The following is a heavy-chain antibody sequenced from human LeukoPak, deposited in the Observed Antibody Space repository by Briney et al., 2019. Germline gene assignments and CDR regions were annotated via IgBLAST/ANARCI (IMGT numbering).Heavy chain of an antibody. CDR2: IKPDESEK. V-gene: IGHV3-7*04. Sequence: PGGSLRLSCAASGFTFSSYWMNWVRQAPGKGLEWVASIKPDESEKYYVDSVKGRFTISRDNAKNSLYLQMNSLRAEDTAVYYCARDLASSGWSPGYWGQGTLVTVSS. D-gene: IGHD6-19*01. CDR3: ARDLASSGWSPGY. CDR1: GFTFSSYW. J-gene: IGHJ4*02.